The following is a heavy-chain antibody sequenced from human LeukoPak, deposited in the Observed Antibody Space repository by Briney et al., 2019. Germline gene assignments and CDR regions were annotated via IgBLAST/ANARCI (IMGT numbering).Heavy chain of an antibody. Sequence: PSETLSLTCAVYGGSFSGYYWSWIRQPPGKGLEWIGEINHSGSTNYNPSLESRVTISVDTSKNQFSLKLSSVTAADTAVYYCAAYYYDSSGYYFLDYWGQGTLVTVSS. V-gene: IGHV4-34*01. CDR2: INHSGST. J-gene: IGHJ4*02. CDR1: GGSFSGYY. D-gene: IGHD3-22*01. CDR3: AAYYYDSSGYYFLDY.